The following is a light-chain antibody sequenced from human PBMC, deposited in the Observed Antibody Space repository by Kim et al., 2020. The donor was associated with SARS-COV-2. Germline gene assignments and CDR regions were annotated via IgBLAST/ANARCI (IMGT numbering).Light chain of an antibody. CDR1: QSVSSSY. V-gene: IGKV3-20*01. Sequence: VLTHSPCTPSLSPGERATLSFRASQSVSSSYLAWYQQKPGQAPRLLIYGAYSRATGIPDRFSGSGSGTDFTLTISRLEPEDFAVYYCQQYGSSPFMYSFGQGTKLEI. CDR3: QQYGSSPFMYS. CDR2: GAY. J-gene: IGKJ2*03.